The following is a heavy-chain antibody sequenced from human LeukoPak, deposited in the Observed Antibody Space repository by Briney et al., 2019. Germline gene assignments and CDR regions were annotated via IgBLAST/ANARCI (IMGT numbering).Heavy chain of an antibody. V-gene: IGHV4-34*01. D-gene: IGHD3-3*01. CDR3: ARVKNDFWSGYYTHFDY. Sequence: SETLSLTCAVYGGSFSGYYWSWIRQPPGKGLEWIGEINHSGSTNYNPSLKSRVTISVGTSKNQFSRKLSSVTAADTAVYYCARVKNDFWSGYYTHFDYWGQGTLVTVSS. J-gene: IGHJ4*02. CDR1: GGSFSGYY. CDR2: INHSGST.